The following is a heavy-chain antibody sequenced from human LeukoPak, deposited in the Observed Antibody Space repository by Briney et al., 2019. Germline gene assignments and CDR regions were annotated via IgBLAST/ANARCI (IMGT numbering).Heavy chain of an antibody. CDR1: GFTFSTYW. V-gene: IGHV3-7*01. CDR3: ARDIAVAGLLDY. D-gene: IGHD6-19*01. CDR2: IKEDGSEK. J-gene: IGHJ4*02. Sequence: PGGSLRLSCAASGFTFSTYWMSWVRQAPGKGLEWVAHIKEDGSEKYYVDSVKGRFTISRDNAKNSLYLQMNNLRAEDTAVYYCARDIAVAGLLDYWGQGTLVTVSS.